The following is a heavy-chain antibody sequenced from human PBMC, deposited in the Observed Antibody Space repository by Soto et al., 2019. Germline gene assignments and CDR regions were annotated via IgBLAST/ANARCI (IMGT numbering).Heavy chain of an antibody. D-gene: IGHD5-12*01. V-gene: IGHV1-18*01. CDR1: GYSFSNYG. J-gene: IGHJ5*02. CDR2: INPYNGNR. CDR3: ARGTLGGYDNGAFSS. Sequence: QVQLVQSGADLRKPGASVKVSCKASGYSFSNYGINWVRQAPGQGLEWMGWINPYNGNRNYAQKFEDRVTMTTATPTNTVLMEHKRLKSDDTAIYSCARGTLGGYDNGAFSSCGQGTLVIVSS.